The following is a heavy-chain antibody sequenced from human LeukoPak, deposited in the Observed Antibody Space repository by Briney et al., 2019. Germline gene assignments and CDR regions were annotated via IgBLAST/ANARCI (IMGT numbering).Heavy chain of an antibody. CDR3: ARVGYCSSTSCYSQSAFDI. J-gene: IGHJ3*02. CDR2: INPNSGGT. V-gene: IGHV1-2*02. D-gene: IGHD2-2*02. CDR1: GYTFTDYY. Sequence: ASVKVSCKASGYTFTDYYIHWVRQAPGQGLEWMGWINPNSGGTNYAQKFQGRVTMTRDTSISTAYMELSRLISDDTAMYYCARVGYCSSTSCYSQSAFDIWGQGTMVTVSS.